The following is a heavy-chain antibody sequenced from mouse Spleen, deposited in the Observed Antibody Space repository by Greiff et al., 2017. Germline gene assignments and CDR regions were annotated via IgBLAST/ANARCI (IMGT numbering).Heavy chain of an antibody. Sequence: EVQLVESGAELVKPGASVKLSCTASGFNIKDTYMHWVKQRPEQGLEWIGRIDPANGNTKYDPKFQGKATITADTSSNTAYLQLSSLTSEDTAVYYCARGITMDYWGQGTSVTVSS. V-gene: IGHV14-3*02. D-gene: IGHD1-1*01. J-gene: IGHJ4*01. CDR1: GFNIKDTY. CDR2: IDPANGNT. CDR3: ARGITMDY.